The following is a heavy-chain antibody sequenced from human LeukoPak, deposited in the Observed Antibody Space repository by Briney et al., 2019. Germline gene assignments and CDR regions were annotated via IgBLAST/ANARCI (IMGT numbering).Heavy chain of an antibody. CDR3: ASLWFGELLGIGDAFDI. CDR1: GYTFTGYY. CDR2: INPNSGGT. D-gene: IGHD3-10*01. Sequence: GASVKVSCKASGYTFTGYYMHWVRQAPGQGLEWMGWINPNSGGTNYAQKFQGRVTMTRDTSISTAYMELSRLRSEDTAVYYCASLWFGELLGIGDAFDIWGQGTMVTVSS. V-gene: IGHV1-2*02. J-gene: IGHJ3*02.